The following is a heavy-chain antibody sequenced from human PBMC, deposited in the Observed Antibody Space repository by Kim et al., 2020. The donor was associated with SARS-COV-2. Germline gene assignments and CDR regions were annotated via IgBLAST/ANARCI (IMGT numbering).Heavy chain of an antibody. V-gene: IGHV4-59*01. CDR3: ARLAATPLYYYYYGMDV. CDR1: GGSISSYY. Sequence: SETLSLTCTVSGGSISSYYWSWIRQPPGKGLEWIGYIYYSGSTNYNPSLKSRVTISVETSKNQFSLKLSSVTAADTAVYYCARLAATPLYYYYYGMDVWGQGTTVTVSS. CDR2: IYYSGST. D-gene: IGHD2-15*01. J-gene: IGHJ6*02.